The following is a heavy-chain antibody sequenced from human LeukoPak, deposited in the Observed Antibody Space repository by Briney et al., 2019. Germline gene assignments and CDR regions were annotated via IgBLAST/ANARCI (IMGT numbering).Heavy chain of an antibody. Sequence: SETLSLTCTVSGGSISSSSYYWGWIRQPPGKGLEWIGSIYTSGSTNYNPSLKSRVTISVDKSKNQFSLKLSSVTAADTAVYYCARALADAFDIWGQGTMVTVSS. CDR2: IYTSGST. J-gene: IGHJ3*02. CDR3: ARALADAFDI. CDR1: GGSISSSSYY. V-gene: IGHV4-39*07.